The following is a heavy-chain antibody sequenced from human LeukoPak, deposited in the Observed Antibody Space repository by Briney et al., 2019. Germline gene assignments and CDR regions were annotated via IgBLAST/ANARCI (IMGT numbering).Heavy chain of an antibody. D-gene: IGHD3-22*01. Sequence: SQTLSLTCTVSGGSINTVSYYWSWIRQPAGKGLEWIGHIYTPGSTNDNPSPKSRVTISLDTSKNRVSLKLNSVTAADTAVYYCAREGTYYYESSAYSLFDPWGQGTLVTVSS. V-gene: IGHV4-61*09. J-gene: IGHJ5*02. CDR3: AREGTYYYESSAYSLFDP. CDR2: IYTPGST. CDR1: GGSINTVSYY.